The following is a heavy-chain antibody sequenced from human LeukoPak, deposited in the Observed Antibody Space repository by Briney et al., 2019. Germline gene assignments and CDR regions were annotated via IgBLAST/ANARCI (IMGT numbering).Heavy chain of an antibody. CDR2: ISNSSSYI. D-gene: IGHD3-9*01. V-gene: IGHV3-21*01. J-gene: IGHJ5*02. CDR3: ARDVPDILTNWFDP. Sequence: GGSLRLSCAASGFTFSSYSMNWVRQAPGKGLEWVSSISNSSSYIYYADSVKGRFTISRDNAKNSLYLQMNSLRAEDTAVYYCARDVPDILTNWFDPWGQGTLVTVSS. CDR1: GFTFSSYS.